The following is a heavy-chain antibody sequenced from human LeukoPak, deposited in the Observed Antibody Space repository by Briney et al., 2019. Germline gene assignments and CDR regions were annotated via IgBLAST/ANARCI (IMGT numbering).Heavy chain of an antibody. V-gene: IGHV4-4*02. Sequence: SETLSLTCAVSGGSLSSSSCNCWTWVRQPPGKGLEWIGEIYHSGSTNYNPSLKSRVTMLLDKSKNQFSLKLSSVTAADTAVYYCARNGGNSDFDYWGQGTLVTVSS. CDR2: IYHSGST. CDR3: ARNGGNSDFDY. CDR1: GGSLSSSSCNC. J-gene: IGHJ4*02. D-gene: IGHD4-23*01.